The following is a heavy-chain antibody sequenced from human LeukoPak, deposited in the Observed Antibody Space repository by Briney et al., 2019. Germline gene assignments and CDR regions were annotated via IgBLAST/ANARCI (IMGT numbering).Heavy chain of an antibody. Sequence: GGSLRLSCAASGFTFSSYTMSWVRQAPGKGLEWVSAISGSGSSTYYADSVKGRFTISRDNSKNTLYLQMNSLRAEDTAVYYCAKALGSGWYSFDYWGQGTLGTVSS. V-gene: IGHV3-23*01. D-gene: IGHD6-19*01. CDR3: AKALGSGWYSFDY. CDR2: ISGSGSST. CDR1: GFTFSSYT. J-gene: IGHJ4*02.